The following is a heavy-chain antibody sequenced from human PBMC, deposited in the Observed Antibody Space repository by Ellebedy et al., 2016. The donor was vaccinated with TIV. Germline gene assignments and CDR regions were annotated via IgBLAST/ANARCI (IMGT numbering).Heavy chain of an antibody. CDR1: GGTFSSYA. Sequence: SVKVSXXASGGTFSSYAISWVRQAPGQGLEWMGRIIPILGIANYAQKFQGRVTITADKSTSTAYMELSSLRSEDTAVYYCARDDYYGSGDYGMDVWGQGTTVTVSS. D-gene: IGHD3-10*01. CDR2: IIPILGIA. J-gene: IGHJ6*02. V-gene: IGHV1-69*04. CDR3: ARDDYYGSGDYGMDV.